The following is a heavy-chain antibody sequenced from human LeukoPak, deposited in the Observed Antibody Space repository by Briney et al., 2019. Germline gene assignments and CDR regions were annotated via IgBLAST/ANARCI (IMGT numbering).Heavy chain of an antibody. CDR2: INHKGST. CDR1: GDSISTYY. J-gene: IGHJ3*02. Sequence: KTSETLSLTCAVSGDSISTYYWSWIRQPPGKGLEWIAYINHKGSTTSNPSLRSRVTISVDTSRNQFSLKLSSVTAADTAVYYCARSRSGYSYDHAAFEIWGQGTMVTVSS. D-gene: IGHD5-18*01. V-gene: IGHV4-59*01. CDR3: ARSRSGYSYDHAAFEI.